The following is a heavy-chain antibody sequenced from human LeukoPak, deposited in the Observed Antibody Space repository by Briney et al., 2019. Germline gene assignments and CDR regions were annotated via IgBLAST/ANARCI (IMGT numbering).Heavy chain of an antibody. Sequence: GGSLRLSCAASGFTFSSYAMSWVRQAPGKGLEWVSAISGSGGSTYYADSVKGRFTISRDNSKNTLYLQMNSLKTEDTAVYYCTTGIVGATTDYWGQGTLVTVSS. D-gene: IGHD1-26*01. CDR3: TTGIVGATTDY. CDR2: ISGSGGST. J-gene: IGHJ4*02. V-gene: IGHV3-23*01. CDR1: GFTFSSYA.